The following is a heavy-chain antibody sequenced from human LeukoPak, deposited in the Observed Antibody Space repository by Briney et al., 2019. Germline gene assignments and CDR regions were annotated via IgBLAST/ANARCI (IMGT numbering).Heavy chain of an antibody. CDR3: AGDTYGSGNFYEY. Sequence: PGGSLRLSCAASGFTFSSYWMHWVRQVSGKGLVWVSRISSDESSTTYADSVKGRFTISRDNAKNTLYLQMNSLRAEDTAVYYCAGDTYGSGNFYEYWGQGTLVMVSS. D-gene: IGHD3-10*01. J-gene: IGHJ4*02. CDR2: ISSDESST. CDR1: GFTFSSYW. V-gene: IGHV3-74*01.